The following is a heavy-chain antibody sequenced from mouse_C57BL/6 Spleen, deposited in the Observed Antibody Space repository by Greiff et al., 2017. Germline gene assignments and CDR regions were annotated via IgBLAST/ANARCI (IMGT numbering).Heavy chain of an antibody. V-gene: IGHV14-4*01. CDR1: GFNIKDDY. Sequence: EVQRVESGAELVRPGASVKLSCTASGFNIKDDYMHWVKQRPEQGLEWIGWIDPENGDTEYASKFQGKATITADTSSNTAYLQLSSLTSEDTAVYYCTRGGSHWGQGTLVTVSA. CDR3: TRGGSH. D-gene: IGHD6-2*01. J-gene: IGHJ3*01. CDR2: IDPENGDT.